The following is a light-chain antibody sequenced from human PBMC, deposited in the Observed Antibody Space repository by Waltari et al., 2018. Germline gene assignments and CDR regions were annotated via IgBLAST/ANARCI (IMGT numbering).Light chain of an antibody. CDR3: ATWDSRLSGVL. Sequence: QAVLTQPPSVSAAPGHKVTISCSGTTSNIEKNYFSWYQQFPPTAPKLLIFDNSQRPSGIPDRFSASKSGTSATLSITGLQTGDEADYYCATWDSRLSGVLFGGGTKLTVL. CDR1: TSNIEKNY. J-gene: IGLJ2*01. CDR2: DNS. V-gene: IGLV1-51*01.